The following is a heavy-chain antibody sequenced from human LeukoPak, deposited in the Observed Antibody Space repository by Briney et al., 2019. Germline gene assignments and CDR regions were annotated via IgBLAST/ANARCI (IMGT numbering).Heavy chain of an antibody. D-gene: IGHD3-10*01. CDR1: GYTFTGYC. Sequence: ASVKVSCKASGYTFTGYCMHWVRQAPGQGLEWMGWINPNRGGTNNAQKFQGRVTMTRDTSISTAYMELSRLRSDDTAVYYCARVPITMVRGVIIRWFAPWGQGTLVTVSS. V-gene: IGHV1-2*02. CDR3: ARVPITMVRGVIIRWFAP. CDR2: INPNRGGT. J-gene: IGHJ5*02.